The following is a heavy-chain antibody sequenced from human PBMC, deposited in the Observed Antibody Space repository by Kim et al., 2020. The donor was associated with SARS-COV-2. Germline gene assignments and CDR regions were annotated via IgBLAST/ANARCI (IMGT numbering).Heavy chain of an antibody. CDR2: INHSGST. V-gene: IGHV4-34*01. J-gene: IGHJ6*01. CDR1: GGSFSGYY. D-gene: IGHD3-10*01. CDR3: ARGCSRSYLSWYYYGMDV. Sequence: SETLSLTCAVYGGSFSGYYWSWIRQPPGKGLAWIGEINHSGSTNYNPSLKSRVTISVDTSKNQFSLKLSSVTAADTAVYYCARGCSRSYLSWYYYGMDV.